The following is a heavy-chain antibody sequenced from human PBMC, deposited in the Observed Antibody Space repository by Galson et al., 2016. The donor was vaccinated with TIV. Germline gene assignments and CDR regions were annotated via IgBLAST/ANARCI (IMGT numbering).Heavy chain of an antibody. CDR2: ISYGGGYT. CDR3: ARDRSGYDFDY. Sequence: SLRLSCAASGFTFNSYAIYWVRQAPGKGLEWVAGISYGGGYTNDAASVKGRFTISRDKSKNTVYLQMNSLRAEDTGFYYCARDRSGYDFDYWGQGTLVTVSS. CDR1: GFTFNSYA. V-gene: IGHV3-30*04. J-gene: IGHJ4*02. D-gene: IGHD5-12*01.